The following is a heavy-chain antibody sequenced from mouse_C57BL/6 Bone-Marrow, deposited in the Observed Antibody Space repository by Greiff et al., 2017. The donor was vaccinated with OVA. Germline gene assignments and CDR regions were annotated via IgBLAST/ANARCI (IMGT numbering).Heavy chain of an antibody. CDR3: ARHDDYDAFDD. CDR2: ISNGGGST. D-gene: IGHD2-4*01. CDR1: GFTFSDYY. Sequence: DVQLVESGGGLVQPGGSLKLSCAASGFTFSDYYMYWVRQPPEKRLEWVAYISNGGGSTYYPDTVKGRFTISRDNAKNTLYLQMSRLKSEDTAMYYCARHDDYDAFDDWGQGTTLTVSS. V-gene: IGHV5-12*01. J-gene: IGHJ2*01.